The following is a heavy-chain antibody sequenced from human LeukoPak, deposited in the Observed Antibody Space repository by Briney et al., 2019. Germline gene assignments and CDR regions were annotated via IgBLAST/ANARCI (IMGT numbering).Heavy chain of an antibody. Sequence: PSETLSLTCAVSGGSISSGGHSWSWIRQPPGKGLEWIGYIYHSGSTYYNPSLKSRVTISVDRSKNQFSLKLSSVTAADTAVYYCARSRIFDYWGQGTLVTVSS. CDR3: ARSRIFDY. CDR2: IYHSGST. CDR1: GGSISSGGHS. J-gene: IGHJ4*02. V-gene: IGHV4-30-2*01.